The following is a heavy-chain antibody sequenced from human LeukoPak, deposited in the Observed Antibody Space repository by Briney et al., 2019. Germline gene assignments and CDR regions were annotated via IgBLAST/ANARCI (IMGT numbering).Heavy chain of an antibody. CDR1: GVSVSSHA. J-gene: IGHJ6*02. CDR3: ARGRPRHYFYYYYGMDV. D-gene: IGHD6-6*01. Sequence: PGGSLRLSCAASGVSVSSHAMHWVRQAPGKGLEWVAVISYDGRNKYYADSVKGRFTISRDNSKNTLYLQMNSLRVEDTAVYYCARGRPRHYFYYYYGMDVWGQGTTVTVSS. CDR2: ISYDGRNK. V-gene: IGHV3-30*04.